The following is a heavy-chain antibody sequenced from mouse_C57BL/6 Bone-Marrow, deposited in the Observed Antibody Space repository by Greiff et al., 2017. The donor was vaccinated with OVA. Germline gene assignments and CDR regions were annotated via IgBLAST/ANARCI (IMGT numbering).Heavy chain of an antibody. D-gene: IGHD2-9*01. Sequence: QVQLQQSGPELVKPGASVKISCKASGYAFSSSWMNWVKQRPGKGLEWIGRIYPGDGDTNYNGKFKGKATLTADKSSSTAYMQLSSLTSEDSAVYFCARTFYGYDVAYWGQGTLVTVSA. CDR3: ARTFYGYDVAY. V-gene: IGHV1-82*01. CDR2: IYPGDGDT. CDR1: GYAFSSSW. J-gene: IGHJ3*01.